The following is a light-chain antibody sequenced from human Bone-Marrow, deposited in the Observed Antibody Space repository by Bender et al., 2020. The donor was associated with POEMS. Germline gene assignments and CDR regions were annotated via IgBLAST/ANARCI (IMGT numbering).Light chain of an antibody. CDR3: QVWDTSSVREV. CDR1: NIGSKS. J-gene: IGLJ3*02. CDR2: DDS. Sequence: SYVLTQPPSVSVAPGQTARIACGGNNIGSKSVHWYQQKPGQAPVLVVYDDSDRPSGIPERFSGSNSGNTATLTISRAEAGDEADYYCQVWDTSSVREVFGGGTKLTVL. V-gene: IGLV3-21*02.